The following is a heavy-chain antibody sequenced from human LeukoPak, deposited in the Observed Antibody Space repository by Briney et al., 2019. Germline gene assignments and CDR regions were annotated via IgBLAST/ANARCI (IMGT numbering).Heavy chain of an antibody. CDR3: ARDQRVLRYFDWLSNTYYYYGMDV. D-gene: IGHD3-9*01. Sequence: SETLSLTCTVSGGSISSYYWSWIRQPPGKGLEWIGYIYYSGSTNYNPSLKSRVTISVDTSKNQFSLKLSSVTAADTAVYYCARDQRVLRYFDWLSNTYYYYGMDVWGQGTLVAVSS. CDR2: IYYSGST. J-gene: IGHJ6*02. CDR1: GGSISSYY. V-gene: IGHV4-59*01.